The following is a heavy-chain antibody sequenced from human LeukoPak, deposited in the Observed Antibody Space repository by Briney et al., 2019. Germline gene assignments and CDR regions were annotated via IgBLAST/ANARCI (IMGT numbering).Heavy chain of an antibody. D-gene: IGHD1-26*01. CDR3: ASELIDTGSYFLVCDY. CDR2: INADTGVT. J-gene: IGHJ4*02. Sequence: ASVKVSCKASGGSFSNYAISWVRQAPGQGLEWMGWINADTGVTNYAQKFQGRVTMTRDTSFTTAYMELSSLRSDDTAVYYCASELIDTGSYFLVCDYWGQGTLVTVSS. CDR1: GGSFSNYA. V-gene: IGHV1-2*02.